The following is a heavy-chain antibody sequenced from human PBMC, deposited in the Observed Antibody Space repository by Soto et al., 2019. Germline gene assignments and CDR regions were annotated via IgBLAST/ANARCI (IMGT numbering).Heavy chain of an antibody. Sequence: GASVKVSCKASGYTFTTYGVTWLRQAPGQGLEWVGWISAHNGDTKYAQKFQDRVTMTTDTSTNTVYMELRGLRSDAAAIYYCERERIKDTAALTTYDPWVQGPLVAVSS. J-gene: IGHJ5*02. D-gene: IGHD5-18*01. CDR2: ISAHNGDT. CDR3: ERERIKDTAALTTYDP. CDR1: GYTFTTYG. V-gene: IGHV1-18*04.